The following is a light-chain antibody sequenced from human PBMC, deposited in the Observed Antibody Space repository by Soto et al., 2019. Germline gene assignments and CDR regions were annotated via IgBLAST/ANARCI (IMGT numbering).Light chain of an antibody. CDR1: QSVSSN. CDR2: GAS. Sequence: ETMMTQSPATLSVSPGGRATLSCRASQSVSSNLAWYQQKPCQAPRLLIYGASTRATGIPARFSGSGSGTEFTLTISSLQSEDFAVYYCQQYNNWPRTFGQGTKVDI. V-gene: IGKV3-15*01. CDR3: QQYNNWPRT. J-gene: IGKJ1*01.